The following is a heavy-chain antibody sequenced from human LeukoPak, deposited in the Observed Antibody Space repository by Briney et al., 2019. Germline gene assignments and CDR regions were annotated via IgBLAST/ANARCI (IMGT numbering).Heavy chain of an antibody. V-gene: IGHV1-2*02. Sequence: ASVKVSYKASGYTFTGYYMHWVRQAPGQGLEWMGWINPNSGGTNYAQKFQGRVTMTRDTSISTAYMELSRLRSDDTAVYYCATFVSLPDVDTALITFWGQGTLVTVSS. J-gene: IGHJ4*02. CDR2: INPNSGGT. CDR1: GYTFTGYY. D-gene: IGHD5-18*01. CDR3: ATFVSLPDVDTALITF.